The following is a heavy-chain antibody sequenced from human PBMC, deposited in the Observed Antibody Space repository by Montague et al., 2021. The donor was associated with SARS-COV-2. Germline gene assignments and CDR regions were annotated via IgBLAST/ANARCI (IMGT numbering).Heavy chain of an antibody. CDR1: GGSISSYY. V-gene: IGHV4-59*01. CDR3: ARAGQQLARYYYYGMDV. CDR2: IYYSGST. D-gene: IGHD6-13*01. Sequence: SETLSLTCTVSGGSISSYYWSLIRQPPGKGLEWIGYIYYSGSTNYNPSLKSRVTISVDTSKNQFSLKLSSVTAADTAVYYCARAGQQLARYYYYGMDVWGQGTTVTVSS. J-gene: IGHJ6*02.